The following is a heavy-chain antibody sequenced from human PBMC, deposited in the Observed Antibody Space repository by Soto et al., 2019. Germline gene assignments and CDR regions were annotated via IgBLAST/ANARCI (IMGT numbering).Heavy chain of an antibody. CDR1: GGTFSSYT. J-gene: IGHJ6*03. D-gene: IGHD2-15*01. V-gene: IGHV1-69*04. CDR3: ARDLQHCSGGSCYSRYYYMDV. Sequence: GASVKVSCKASGGTFSSYTSSWVRQAPGQGLEWMGRIIPIPGIANYAQKFQGRVTITADKSTSTAYMELSSLRSEDTAVYYCARDLQHCSGGSCYSRYYYMDVWGKGTTVTVSS. CDR2: IIPIPGIA.